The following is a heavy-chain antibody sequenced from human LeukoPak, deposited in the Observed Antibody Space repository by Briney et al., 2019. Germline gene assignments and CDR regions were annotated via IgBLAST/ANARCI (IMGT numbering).Heavy chain of an antibody. J-gene: IGHJ4*02. CDR1: GFTFDDYA. V-gene: IGHV3-9*01. CDR2: ISWNSGSI. CDR3: AKDIVGATNTVFDY. Sequence: PGRSLRLSCAASGFTFDDYAMHWVRQAPGKGLEWVSGISWNSGSIGYADSVKGRFTISRDNAKNSLYLQMNSLRAEDTALYYCAKDIVGATNTVFDYWGQGTLVTVSS. D-gene: IGHD1-26*01.